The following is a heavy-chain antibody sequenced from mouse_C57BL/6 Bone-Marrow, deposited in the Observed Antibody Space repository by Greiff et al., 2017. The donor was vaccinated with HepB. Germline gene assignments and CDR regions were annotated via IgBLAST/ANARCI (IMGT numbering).Heavy chain of an antibody. CDR1: GFTFSSYA. CDR3: AREGQLGREDY. Sequence: EVKLVESGGGLVKPGGSLKLSCAASGFTFSSYAMSWVRQTPEKRLEWVATISDGGSYTYYPDNVKGRFTISRDNAKNNLYLQMSHLTSEDTAMYYCAREGQLGREDYWGQGTSVTVSS. D-gene: IGHD4-1*02. V-gene: IGHV5-4*01. CDR2: ISDGGSYT. J-gene: IGHJ4*01.